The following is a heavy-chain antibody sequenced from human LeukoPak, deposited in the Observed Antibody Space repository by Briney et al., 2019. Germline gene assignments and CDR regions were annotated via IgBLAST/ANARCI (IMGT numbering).Heavy chain of an antibody. D-gene: IGHD3-9*01. Sequence: PGGSLRLSCAASGFTFSSYAMSWVRQAPGKGLEWVSAISGSGGSTYYADSVKGRFTISRDNSKNTLYLQMNSLRAEDTAVYYCAKALGQYYDILTGYPSWGPGTLVTVSS. V-gene: IGHV3-23*01. CDR3: AKALGQYYDILTGYPS. CDR2: ISGSGGST. CDR1: GFTFSSYA. J-gene: IGHJ5*02.